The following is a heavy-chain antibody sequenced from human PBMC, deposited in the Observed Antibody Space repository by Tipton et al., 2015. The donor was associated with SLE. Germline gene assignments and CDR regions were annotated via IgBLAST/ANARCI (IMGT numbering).Heavy chain of an antibody. CDR2: IRANRYGGTS. V-gene: IGHV3-49*04. D-gene: IGHD2-21*02. Sequence: SLRLSCTASGFTFADYAMSWVRQAPGKGLEWIGFIRANRYGGTSQYAASVKGRFIISRDDSKTIAHLQMDSLKIEDTAIYYCTRGFYRGGNCYEDSFDIWGQGTMVTVSS. J-gene: IGHJ3*02. CDR1: GFTFADYA. CDR3: TRGFYRGGNCYEDSFDI.